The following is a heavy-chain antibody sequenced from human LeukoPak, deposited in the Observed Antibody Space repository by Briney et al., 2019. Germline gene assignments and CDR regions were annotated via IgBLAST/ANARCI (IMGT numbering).Heavy chain of an antibody. V-gene: IGHV3-23*01. D-gene: IGHD4-11*01. Sequence: GGSLRLSGAASGFTFITYAMGWPRQGPGKGLEGWSTISGRGNSKEYADSVKGRFPISSETSKKTMFLHMNSLRAEDTALYYCAKADYSNSRFILFQYWGQGALVTVSS. CDR2: ISGRGNSK. J-gene: IGHJ4*02. CDR3: AKADYSNSRFILFQY. CDR1: GFTFITYA.